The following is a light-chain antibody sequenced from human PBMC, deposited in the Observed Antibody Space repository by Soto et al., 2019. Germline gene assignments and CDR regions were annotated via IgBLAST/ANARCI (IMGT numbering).Light chain of an antibody. V-gene: IGLV2-14*01. CDR1: SSDVGGYNY. CDR3: SSYTSSSSGV. J-gene: IGLJ1*01. CDR2: DVS. Sequence: QSALTQPASVSGSPGQSITISCTGTSSDVGGYNYVSWYQQHPGKAPKLMIYDVSNRPSGVSNRFSGSKSGNTASLTSSGLQAEDEDDYYCSSYTSSSSGVFGTGTKLTVL.